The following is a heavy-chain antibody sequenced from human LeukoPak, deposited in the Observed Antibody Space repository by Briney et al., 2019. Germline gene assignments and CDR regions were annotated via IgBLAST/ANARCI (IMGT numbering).Heavy chain of an antibody. D-gene: IGHD4-17*01. V-gene: IGHV3-48*03. CDR1: GFTFSSYE. J-gene: IGHJ5*02. Sequence: GGSLRLSCAASGFTFSSYETNWVRQAPGKGLEWVSYISSIGSTIYYADSVKGRFTISRDNAKNSLYLQMNSLRAEDTAVYYCARDATEGYGDLNWFDPWGQGTLVTVSS. CDR3: ARDATEGYGDLNWFDP. CDR2: ISSIGSTI.